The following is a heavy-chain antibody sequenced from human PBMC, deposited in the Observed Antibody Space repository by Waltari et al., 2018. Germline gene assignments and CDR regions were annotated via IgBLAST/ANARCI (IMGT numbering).Heavy chain of an antibody. Sequence: QVQLQQWGAGLLKPSETLSLTCAVYGGSFSGYYWSWIRQPPGKGLEWIGEINHSGSTNYNPSLKSRVTISVDTSKNQFSLKLSSVTAADTAVYYCARGSSSSSQPFYYYYGMDVWGQGTTVTVSS. CDR3: ARGSSSSSQPFYYYYGMDV. J-gene: IGHJ6*02. V-gene: IGHV4-34*01. CDR1: GGSFSGYY. CDR2: INHSGST. D-gene: IGHD6-6*01.